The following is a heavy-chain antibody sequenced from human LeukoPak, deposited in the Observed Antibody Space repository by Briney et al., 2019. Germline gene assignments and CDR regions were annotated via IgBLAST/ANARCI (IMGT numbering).Heavy chain of an antibody. CDR2: INQDGSER. Sequence: TGGSLRLSCAASGFTFSNAWMSWVRQAPGKGLEWVANINQDGSERYYVDSVKSRFTISRDDAKNSLYLQMNSLRAEDTAVYYCASGDSFDYWGQGTLVTVSS. J-gene: IGHJ4*02. CDR3: ASGDSFDY. CDR1: GFTFSNAW. V-gene: IGHV3-7*02. D-gene: IGHD2-15*01.